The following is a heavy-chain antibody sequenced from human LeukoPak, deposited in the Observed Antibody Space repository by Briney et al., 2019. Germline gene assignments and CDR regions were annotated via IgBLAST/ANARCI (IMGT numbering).Heavy chain of an antibody. CDR2: IYHSGST. D-gene: IGHD2-15*01. CDR3: ARGCSGGSCYSQFDY. Sequence: PSETLSLTCAVSGGSISSSNWWSWVRRPPGKGLEWIGEIYHSGSTNYNPSLKSRVTISVDKSENQFSLKLSSVTAADTAVYYCARGCSGGSCYSQFDYWGQGTLVTVSS. CDR1: GGSISSSNW. V-gene: IGHV4-4*02. J-gene: IGHJ4*02.